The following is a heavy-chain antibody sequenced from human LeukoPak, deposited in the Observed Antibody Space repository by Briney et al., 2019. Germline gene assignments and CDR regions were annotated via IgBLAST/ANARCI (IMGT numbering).Heavy chain of an antibody. J-gene: IGHJ6*02. CDR2: INPNSGGT. CDR1: GYTFTGYY. D-gene: IGHD5-12*01. Sequence: ASVKVSCKASGYTFTGYYMHWVRQAPGQGLEWMGWINPNSGGTNYAQKFQGRVTTTRDTSISTAYMELSRLRSDDTAVYYCARDKIVATITRSYYYGMDVWGQGTTVTVSS. CDR3: ARDKIVATITRSYYYGMDV. V-gene: IGHV1-2*02.